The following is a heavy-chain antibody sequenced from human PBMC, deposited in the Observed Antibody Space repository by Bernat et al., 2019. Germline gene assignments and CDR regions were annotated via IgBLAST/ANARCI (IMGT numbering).Heavy chain of an antibody. J-gene: IGHJ4*02. CDR3: ARDIRAATYPFTGTNDY. Sequence: EVQLVESGGGLVQPGGSLRLSCAASGFIFSSYSMNWVRQAPGKGLEWVSYISSSSSTIYYADSVKGRFTISRDNAKNSLYLQMNSLRAEDTAVYYCARDIRAATYPFTGTNDYWGQGTLVTVSS. V-gene: IGHV3-48*01. CDR1: GFIFSSYS. CDR2: ISSSSSTI. D-gene: IGHD2-15*01.